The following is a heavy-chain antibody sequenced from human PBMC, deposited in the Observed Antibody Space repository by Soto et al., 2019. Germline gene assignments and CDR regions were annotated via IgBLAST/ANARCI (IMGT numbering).Heavy chain of an antibody. CDR1: GGSISSCY. J-gene: IGHJ6*03. D-gene: IGHD6-19*01. CDR2: IYYSGST. Sequence: SETLSLTCSVSGGSISSCYWCWMWQPPGKGLEWIGYIYYSGSTAYNPSLKSRVTISVDTSKNQFSLKLSSVTAADTAVYYCARHSGWYVADYYYYMDVWGKGTTVT. CDR3: ARHSGWYVADYYYYMDV. V-gene: IGHV4-59*08.